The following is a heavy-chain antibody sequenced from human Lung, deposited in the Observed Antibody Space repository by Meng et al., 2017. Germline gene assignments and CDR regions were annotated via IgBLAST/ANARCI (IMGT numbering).Heavy chain of an antibody. J-gene: IGHJ4*02. Sequence: HVQVVQAGAEVKKPGASVKVSCKASGYTFASYWIHWVRQAPGQGLEWMGRIDPNNDHTQYAQNFQGRVTMTSDTSISTVYMELNGLRSDDTAVYYCARDEDISAAGKLFGDYWGQGTLVTVSS. CDR1: GYTFASYW. CDR3: ARDEDISAAGKLFGDY. CDR2: IDPNNDHT. D-gene: IGHD6-13*01. V-gene: IGHV1-2*06.